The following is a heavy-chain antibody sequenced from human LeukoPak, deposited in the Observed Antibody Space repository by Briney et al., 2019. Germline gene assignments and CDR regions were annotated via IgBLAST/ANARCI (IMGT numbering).Heavy chain of an antibody. J-gene: IGHJ4*02. CDR2: IKSKTDGETI. D-gene: IGHD3-22*01. Sequence: GGSLRLSCAASGFSLSNAWMSWVRQAPGKGLEWVGRIKSKTDGETIDYAAPVKGRSTISRDDSRNTVYLLMNSLEIEDTAVYYCTTGYYDSSGFRAWGQGTLVTVSS. V-gene: IGHV3-15*01. CDR1: GFSLSNAW. CDR3: TTGYYDSSGFRA.